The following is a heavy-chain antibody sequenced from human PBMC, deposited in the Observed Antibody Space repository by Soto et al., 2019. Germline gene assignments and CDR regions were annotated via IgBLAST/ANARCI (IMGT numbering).Heavy chain of an antibody. V-gene: IGHV1-69*06. J-gene: IGHJ6*02. CDR2: VIPLFGTS. CDR1: GGAFSTYA. Sequence: QVQLVQSGAEVKEPGSSVKVACQASGGAFSTYAISWVRQAPGQGLEWMGGVIPLFGTSNYLPKFQGRVSIAADRSTETVYMELSRLRFDDTAVYFCARELKAVGHFGMDVWGQGTTVTVSS. D-gene: IGHD6-19*01. CDR3: ARELKAVGHFGMDV.